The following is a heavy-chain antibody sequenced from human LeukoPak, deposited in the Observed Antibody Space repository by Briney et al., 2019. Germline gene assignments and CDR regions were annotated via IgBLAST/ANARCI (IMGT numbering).Heavy chain of an antibody. CDR2: IKQDGGAR. J-gene: IGHJ4*02. V-gene: IGHV3-7*01. D-gene: IGHD3-10*01. CDR3: ARGYYGGSDY. Sequence: GGSLRLSCAASGFIVRDYWMNWVRQAPGQGLEWLANIKQDGGARYYVGSVKGRFTISSDSAKSLVYLQMDSLRAEDTATYYCARGYYGGSDYWGQGTLVTVSS. CDR1: GFIVRDYW.